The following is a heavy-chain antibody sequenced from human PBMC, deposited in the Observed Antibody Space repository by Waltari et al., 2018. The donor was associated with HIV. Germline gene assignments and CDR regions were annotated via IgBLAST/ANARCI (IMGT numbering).Heavy chain of an antibody. D-gene: IGHD3-3*02. CDR3: ARFNLKKGHLPSY. Sequence: QVQLVQSGSELKKPGASVKVACKTSGYTFTAFSLNWVRQAPGQGLEWLGWINTETGKPAYAQGFTGRFVISLDTSVSTTYLQISSLKAEDTAIYYCARFNLKKGHLPSYWGQGTLVTVSS. V-gene: IGHV7-4-1*02. CDR1: GYTFTAFS. J-gene: IGHJ4*02. CDR2: INTETGKP.